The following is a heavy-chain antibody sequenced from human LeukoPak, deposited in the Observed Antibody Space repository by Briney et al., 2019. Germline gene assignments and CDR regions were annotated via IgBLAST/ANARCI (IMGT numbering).Heavy chain of an antibody. CDR1: GFSFSTSW. Sequence: GGSLRLSCAASGFSFSTSWMHWVRQAPGKGLVWVSRIHNDGSATNYADSVEGRFTISRDNAKNTLYLQMNNLRDEDTAVYFCASTARQSYFDYWGQGILVTVSS. J-gene: IGHJ4*02. V-gene: IGHV3-74*01. D-gene: IGHD3-16*01. CDR3: ASTARQSYFDY. CDR2: IHNDGSAT.